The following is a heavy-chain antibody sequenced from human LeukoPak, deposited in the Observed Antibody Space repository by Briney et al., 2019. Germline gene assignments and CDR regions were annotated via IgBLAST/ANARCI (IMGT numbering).Heavy chain of an antibody. V-gene: IGHV4-59*01. D-gene: IGHD2-2*01. Sequence: SETLSLTCTVSGGSISSYYWSWIRRPPGKGLEWIGYIYYSGSTNYNPSLKSRVTISVDTSKDQFSLKLSSVTAADTAVYYCARCHSSTSCYVDYWGQGTLVTVSS. J-gene: IGHJ4*02. CDR2: IYYSGST. CDR3: ARCHSSTSCYVDY. CDR1: GGSISSYY.